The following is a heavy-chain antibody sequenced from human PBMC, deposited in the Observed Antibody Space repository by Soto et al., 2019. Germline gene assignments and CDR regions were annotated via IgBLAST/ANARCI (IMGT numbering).Heavy chain of an antibody. Sequence: AAVKVSCKTCGCTFSSYSINWVRQAPGQGLEWMAWISTNSGNTHYAERVQGRVTVTLDKSARTAFMEMWGLTSDDTAVYFCARDNGYYDFWGQGTLVTVSS. CDR1: GCTFSSYS. V-gene: IGHV1-18*01. D-gene: IGHD2-8*01. CDR3: ARDNGYYDF. J-gene: IGHJ4*02. CDR2: ISTNSGNT.